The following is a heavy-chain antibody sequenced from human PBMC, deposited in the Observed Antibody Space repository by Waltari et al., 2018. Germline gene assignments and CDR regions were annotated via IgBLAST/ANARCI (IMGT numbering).Heavy chain of an antibody. CDR2: IYHSGST. CDR3: ARARIRFWESPIGSHYFDY. CDR1: GGSISSSNW. J-gene: IGHJ4*02. Sequence: QVQLQESGPGLVKPSGTLSLTCAVSGGSISSSNWWSWVRQPPGKGLEWIGEIYHSGSTNYSPSRNRRVNIAVENAKNQCSLKLSGVTSADTAVYDCARARIRFWESPIGSHYFDYWGQGTLVTVSS. V-gene: IGHV4-4*02. D-gene: IGHD3-3*01.